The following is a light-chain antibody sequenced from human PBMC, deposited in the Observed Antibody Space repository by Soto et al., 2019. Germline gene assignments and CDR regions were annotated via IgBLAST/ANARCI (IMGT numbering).Light chain of an antibody. Sequence: QAVVTQEPSLTVSPGGTVTLTCGSNTGAVTSGHYPYWFQQRPGQAPRTLISDTSNKHSWTPARFSGSLLGGKAALTLSVAQPEDEAEYYCLLSYSGARVFGGGTQLTVL. V-gene: IGLV7-46*01. CDR2: DTS. CDR1: TGAVTSGHY. J-gene: IGLJ3*02. CDR3: LLSYSGARV.